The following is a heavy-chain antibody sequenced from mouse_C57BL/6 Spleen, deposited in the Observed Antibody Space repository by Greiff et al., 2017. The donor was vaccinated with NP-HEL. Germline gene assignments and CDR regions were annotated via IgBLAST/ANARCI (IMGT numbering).Heavy chain of an antibody. CDR3: ARSGYYGSSPYYAMDY. D-gene: IGHD1-1*01. CDR2: IYPGDGDT. Sequence: VQLQQSGAELVKPGASVKISCKASGYAFSSYWMNWVKQRPGKGLEWIGQIYPGDGDTNYNGKFKGKATLTADKSSSTAYMQLSSLTSEDSAVYFCARSGYYGSSPYYAMDYWGQGTSVTVSS. CDR1: GYAFSSYW. J-gene: IGHJ4*01. V-gene: IGHV1-80*01.